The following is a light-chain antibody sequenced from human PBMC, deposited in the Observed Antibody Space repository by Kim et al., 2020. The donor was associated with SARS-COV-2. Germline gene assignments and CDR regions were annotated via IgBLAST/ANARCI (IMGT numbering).Light chain of an antibody. Sequence: GRSCPSSWTGASRVLVDYTDISCYQLHPAKAPNLVIYDVSNRHSGVSNRYSGSKSGNTASLTISGLQAEDEADYYCSSYTSSSTLVFGTGTQLTAL. V-gene: IGLV2-14*03. CDR3: SSYTSSSTLV. CDR1: SRVLVDYTD. CDR2: DVS. J-gene: IGLJ1*01.